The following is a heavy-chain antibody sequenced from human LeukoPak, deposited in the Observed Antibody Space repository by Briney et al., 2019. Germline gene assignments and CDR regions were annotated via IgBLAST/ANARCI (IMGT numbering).Heavy chain of an antibody. V-gene: IGHV3-21*01. D-gene: IGHD1-26*01. Sequence: GGSLRLSCAASGFTFSSYSMNWVRQAPGKGLEWVAYINVITGYIYYADSLKGRFTISRDNAKKSLFLEMNSLRVEDTAVYYCARDRSGSSSVDDAFDIWGQGIMVTVSS. CDR3: ARDRSGSSSVDDAFDI. CDR2: INVITGYI. J-gene: IGHJ3*02. CDR1: GFTFSSYS.